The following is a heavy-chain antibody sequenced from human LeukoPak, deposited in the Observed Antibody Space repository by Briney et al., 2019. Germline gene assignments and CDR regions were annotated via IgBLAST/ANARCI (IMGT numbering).Heavy chain of an antibody. V-gene: IGHV1-46*01. J-gene: IGHJ4*02. D-gene: IGHD3-22*01. CDR2: INPSGGST. CDR3: AREGGGGLTNYDSSGYYYEKSFDC. Sequence: ASVKVSCKASGYTFTSYYMHWVRQAPGQGLEWMGIINPSGGSTSYAQKFQGRVTMTRDTSTSTVYMELSSLRSEDTAVYYCAREGGGGLTNYDSSGYYYEKSFDCWGQGTLVTVSS. CDR1: GYTFTSYY.